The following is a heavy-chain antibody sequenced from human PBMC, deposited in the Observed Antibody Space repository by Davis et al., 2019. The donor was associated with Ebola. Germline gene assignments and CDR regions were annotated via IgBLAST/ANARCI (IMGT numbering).Heavy chain of an antibody. Sequence: PGGSLRLSCAASGFTFSSYGMHWVRQAPGKGLEWVAVIWYDGSNKYYADSVKGRFTISRDNSKNTLYLQMNSLRTEDTAVYYCARSGYCTTTSCYRTSGMDVWGQGTTVTVSS. D-gene: IGHD2-2*01. CDR2: IWYDGSNK. CDR3: ARSGYCTTTSCYRTSGMDV. J-gene: IGHJ6*02. V-gene: IGHV3-33*01. CDR1: GFTFSSYG.